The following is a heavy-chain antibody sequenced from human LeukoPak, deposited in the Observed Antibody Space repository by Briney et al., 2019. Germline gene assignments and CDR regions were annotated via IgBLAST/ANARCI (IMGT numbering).Heavy chain of an antibody. J-gene: IGHJ4*02. Sequence: GGSLRLSCAVSGFIFSSYSMNWVRQAPGKGPEWVSAISGSGGSTYYADSVKGRFTISRDNSKNTLYLQMNSLRAEDTAVYYCAKDEGIVGATTFDYWGQGTLVTVSS. CDR2: ISGSGGST. CDR3: AKDEGIVGATTFDY. V-gene: IGHV3-23*01. CDR1: GFIFSSYS. D-gene: IGHD1-26*01.